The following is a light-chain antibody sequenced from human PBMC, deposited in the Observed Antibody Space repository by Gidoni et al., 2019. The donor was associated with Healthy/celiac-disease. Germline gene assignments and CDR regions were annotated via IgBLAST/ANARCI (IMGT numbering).Light chain of an antibody. J-gene: IGKJ1*01. CDR2: AAS. CDR1: QCISNY. CDR3: QKYNSAPWT. V-gene: IGKV1-27*01. Sequence: DIQMTQSPSSLSASVGDRVTITCRPSQCISNYLSWYQQKPGKVPKLLIYAASTLQSGVPSRFSGSGSGTDFTLTIISLQPEDVATYYCQKYNSAPWTFGQGTKVEIK.